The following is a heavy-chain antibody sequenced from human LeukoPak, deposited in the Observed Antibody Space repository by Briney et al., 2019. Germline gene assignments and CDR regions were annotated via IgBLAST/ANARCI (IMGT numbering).Heavy chain of an antibody. V-gene: IGHV3-23*01. Sequence: GGSLRLSCVASGFTLSSYSMDWVRQAPGKGLEWVSAISGSGGSTYYADSVKGRFTISRDNSKNTLYLQMNSLRAEDTAVYYCVKVDSRVRGQLDVWGQGTTVTVSS. CDR1: GFTLSSYS. CDR2: ISGSGGST. CDR3: VKVDSRVRGQLDV. D-gene: IGHD3-10*01. J-gene: IGHJ6*02.